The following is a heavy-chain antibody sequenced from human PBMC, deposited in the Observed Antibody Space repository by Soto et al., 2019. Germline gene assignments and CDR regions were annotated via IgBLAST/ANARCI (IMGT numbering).Heavy chain of an antibody. J-gene: IGHJ4*02. V-gene: IGHV4-34*01. CDR3: ARGVPDAPDKYYFDS. Sequence: SSETLSLTCAVYGGSFSGYYWSWIRQSPEKGLEWIGEIDHSGSTNQNPSLKSRVSISVDTSKNQFSLKLRSLTAADTAVYYCARGVPDAPDKYYFDSWGLGTLVTVSS. CDR1: GGSFSGYY. CDR2: IDHSGST.